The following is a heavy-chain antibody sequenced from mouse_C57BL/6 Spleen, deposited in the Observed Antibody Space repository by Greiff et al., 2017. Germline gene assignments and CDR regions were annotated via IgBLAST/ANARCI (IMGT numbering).Heavy chain of an antibody. J-gene: IGHJ4*01. CDR3: ARGGFIYDGYYDAMDY. CDR2: IDPNSGGT. V-gene: IGHV1-62-3*01. D-gene: IGHD2-3*01. CDR1: GYTFTSYW. Sequence: QVHVKQPGAELVKPGASVKLSSKASGYTFTSYWMHWVKQRPGRGLEWIGRIDPNSGGTKYNEKFKSKATLTVDKPSSTAYMQLSSLTSEDSAVYYCARGGFIYDGYYDAMDYWGQGTSVTVSS.